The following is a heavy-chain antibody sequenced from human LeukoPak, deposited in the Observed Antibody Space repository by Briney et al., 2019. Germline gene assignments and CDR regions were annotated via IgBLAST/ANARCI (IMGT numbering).Heavy chain of an antibody. CDR2: ISAYNGNT. J-gene: IGHJ3*02. V-gene: IGHV1-18*01. CDR3: ARDPRYCSSTSCPRGAFDI. Sequence: ASVKLSCKASGYTFTNYGISWVRQAPAQGREWMGWISAYNGNTNYAQKLQGRVTMTTDTSTSTAYMELRSLRSDDTAVYYCARDPRYCSSTSCPRGAFDIWGQGTMVTVSS. D-gene: IGHD2-2*01. CDR1: GYTFTNYG.